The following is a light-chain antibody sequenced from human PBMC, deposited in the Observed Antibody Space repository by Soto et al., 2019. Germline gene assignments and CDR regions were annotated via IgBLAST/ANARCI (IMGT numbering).Light chain of an antibody. V-gene: IGKV1-27*01. CDR2: ASS. J-gene: IGKJ3*01. CDR1: QGISNY. CDR3: KKYNSAPRT. Sequence: DIQMTQSPSSLSASVGDRVTITCRASQGISNYLAWNQQKPGKVPKLLIYASSTLQSGVPSRFSGSGSGAAFTLTISGLQPEDVATYYCKKYNSAPRTFGPGTKVDIK.